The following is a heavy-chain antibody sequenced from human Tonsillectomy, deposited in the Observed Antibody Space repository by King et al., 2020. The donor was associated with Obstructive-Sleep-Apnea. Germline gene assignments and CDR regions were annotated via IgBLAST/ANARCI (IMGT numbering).Heavy chain of an antibody. D-gene: IGHD3-9*01. J-gene: IGHJ6*02. CDR1: GFTFSSYA. CDR2: ISYDGSNK. Sequence: VQLVESGGGVVQPGRSLRLSCAASGFTFSSYAMHWVRQAPGKGREWVAVISYDGSNKYYADSVKGRFTISSDNSKNTLYLQMNSLRAEDTAVYYCARSDYDILTGYYYYYGMDVWGQGTTVTVSS. CDR3: ARSDYDILTGYYYYYGMDV. V-gene: IGHV3-30-3*01.